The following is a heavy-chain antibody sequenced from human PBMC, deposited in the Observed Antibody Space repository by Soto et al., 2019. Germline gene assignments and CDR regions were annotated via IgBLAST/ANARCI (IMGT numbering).Heavy chain of an antibody. Sequence: EVQLLESGGGLVHPGESLRLSCAASGFTFSNYAMTWVRQAPGKGLEWVSTINNKGFHTYYADSVKGRFTISRDNSKNTLSLHLNSLRADDTAMYYCAKDRPDNWQVESSGDNWFDPWGQGTLVTVSS. D-gene: IGHD1-1*01. CDR3: AKDRPDNWQVESSGDNWFDP. V-gene: IGHV3-23*01. CDR1: GFTFSNYA. J-gene: IGHJ5*02. CDR2: INNKGFHT.